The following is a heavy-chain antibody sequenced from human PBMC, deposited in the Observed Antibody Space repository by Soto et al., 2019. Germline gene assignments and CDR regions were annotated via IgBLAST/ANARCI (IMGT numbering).Heavy chain of an antibody. J-gene: IGHJ6*02. CDR3: AKNGQPPYYYYGLDV. V-gene: IGHV1-18*01. CDR1: GYTFTRYG. D-gene: IGHD2-8*01. Sequence: QGHLVQSGAEVKKPGASVKVSCKASGYTFTRYGISWVRQAPGQGLEWMGWISGYNGDTSYAQNLQDRVTMTIDTSTNTAYMELRSLTSDDTAVYYCAKNGQPPYYYYGLDVWGQGTTVTVSS. CDR2: ISGYNGDT.